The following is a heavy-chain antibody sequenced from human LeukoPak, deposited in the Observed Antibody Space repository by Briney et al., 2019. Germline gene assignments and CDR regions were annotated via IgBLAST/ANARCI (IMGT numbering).Heavy chain of an antibody. Sequence: KPSETLSLTCAVYGGSFSGYYWSWIRQPPGKGLEWIGEINHSGSTNYNPSLKSRVTISVDTSKNQFSLKLSSVTAADTAVYYCATNGPISNFDYWGQGTLVTVSS. J-gene: IGHJ4*02. CDR1: GGSFSGYY. CDR3: ATNGPISNFDY. V-gene: IGHV4-34*01. D-gene: IGHD3-3*02. CDR2: INHSGST.